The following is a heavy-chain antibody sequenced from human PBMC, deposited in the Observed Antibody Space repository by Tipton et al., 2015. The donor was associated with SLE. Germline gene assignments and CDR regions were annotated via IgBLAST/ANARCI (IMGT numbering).Heavy chain of an antibody. CDR3: ARDEWELFGFDP. J-gene: IGHJ5*02. CDR2: ISANSGST. V-gene: IGHV3-23*01. Sequence: SLRLSCGASGFTFSGYAMWWVRQAPGKGLEWVSIISANSGSTHYADSVKGRFTISRDNSKNTVYLQMNSLTAEDTAVYYCARDEWELFGFDPWGQGTLVTVSS. CDR1: GFTFSGYA. D-gene: IGHD1-26*01.